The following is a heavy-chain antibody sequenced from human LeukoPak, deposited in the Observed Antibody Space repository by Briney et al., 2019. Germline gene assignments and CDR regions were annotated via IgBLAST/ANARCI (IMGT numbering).Heavy chain of an antibody. Sequence: PGGSLRLSCAASGFTFSSYSMNWVRQAPGKGLEWVSSISSSSSYIYYADSVKGRFTISRDNAKNSLYLQMNSLRAEDTAVYYCARYVVVPATAFDPWGQGTLVTVSS. V-gene: IGHV3-21*01. D-gene: IGHD2-2*01. CDR1: GFTFSSYS. CDR2: ISSSSSYI. J-gene: IGHJ5*02. CDR3: ARYVVVPATAFDP.